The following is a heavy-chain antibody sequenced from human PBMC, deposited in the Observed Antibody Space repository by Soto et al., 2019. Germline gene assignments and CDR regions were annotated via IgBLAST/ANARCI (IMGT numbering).Heavy chain of an antibody. D-gene: IGHD5-12*01. Sequence: QVQLQESGPGLVKPSETLSLTCTVSGGSISSYYWSWIRQPPGKGLEWIGYIYYSGSTNYNPSLKRRVTLSVDTSKNQFSLKLSSVTAADTAVYYCARDGYSGYDYYFDYWGQGTLVTVSS. CDR1: GGSISSYY. J-gene: IGHJ4*02. V-gene: IGHV4-59*01. CDR3: ARDGYSGYDYYFDY. CDR2: IYYSGST.